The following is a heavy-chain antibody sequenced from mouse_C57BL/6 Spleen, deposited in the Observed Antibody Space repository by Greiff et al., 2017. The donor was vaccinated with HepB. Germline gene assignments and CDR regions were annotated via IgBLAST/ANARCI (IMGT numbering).Heavy chain of an antibody. CDR1: GFTFSSYA. D-gene: IGHD1-1*01. Sequence: EVQLVESGGGLVKPGGTLKLSCAASGFTFSSYAMSWVRQTPEKRLEWVATISDGGSYTYYPDHVKGRFTISRDNAKNNLYLQMSHLKSEDTAMYYCERGGLRVFYYAMGDWGQGTSVTVAS. CDR2: ISDGGSYT. J-gene: IGHJ4*01. CDR3: ERGGLRVFYYAMGD. V-gene: IGHV5-4*01.